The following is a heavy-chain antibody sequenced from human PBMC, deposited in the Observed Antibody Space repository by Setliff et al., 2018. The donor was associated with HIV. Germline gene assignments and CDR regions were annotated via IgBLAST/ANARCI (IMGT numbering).Heavy chain of an antibody. CDR1: GGTFSSYT. J-gene: IGHJ3*02. V-gene: IGHV1-69*13. CDR3: AMSMTTYPVSRAFDI. D-gene: IGHD4-4*01. CDR2: IIPIFGTT. Sequence: SVKVSCKASGGTFSSYTISWVRQAPGQGLEWMGGIIPIFGTTNYAQKFQGRVTITADESTSTAYMELSSLRSEDTAVYYCAMSMTTYPVSRAFDIWGQVTMVTVSS.